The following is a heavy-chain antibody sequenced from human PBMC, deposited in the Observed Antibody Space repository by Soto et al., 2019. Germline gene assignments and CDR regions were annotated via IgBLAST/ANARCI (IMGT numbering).Heavy chain of an antibody. V-gene: IGHV3-15*01. CDR2: ITTKNESVTI. Sequence: GGSLRLSCAASGFTFRGAWMNWVRQAPGKGLEWVGRITTKNESVTIDYAAPVKGRFTISRDDSENTVFLQLNSLKTEDTAVYYCTTISPIRYFDLAGFDYWGQGTLVTVSS. J-gene: IGHJ4*02. D-gene: IGHD3-9*01. CDR3: TTISPIRYFDLAGFDY. CDR1: GFTFRGAW.